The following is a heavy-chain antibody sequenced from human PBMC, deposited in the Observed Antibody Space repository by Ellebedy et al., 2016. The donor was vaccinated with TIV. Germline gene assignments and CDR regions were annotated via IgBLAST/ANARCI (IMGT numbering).Heavy chain of an antibody. CDR1: GGTFSSYA. D-gene: IGHD5-12*01. Sequence: AASVKVSCKASGGTFSSYAISWVRQAPGQGLEWMGGIIPILGIANYAQKFQGRVTITADKSTSTAYMELSSLRSEDTAVYYCASRDVDMSYFDYWGQGTLVTVSS. V-gene: IGHV1-69*10. CDR3: ASRDVDMSYFDY. J-gene: IGHJ4*02. CDR2: IIPILGIA.